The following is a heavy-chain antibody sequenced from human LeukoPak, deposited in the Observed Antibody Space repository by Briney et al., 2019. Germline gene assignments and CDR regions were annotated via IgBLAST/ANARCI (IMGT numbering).Heavy chain of an antibody. V-gene: IGHV1-69*04. J-gene: IGHJ4*02. CDR3: ATTNDGGGYQWGDFFDF. CDR2: IIPNLGTT. Sequence: SVKVSCTASGGTSNSHAISWVRQAPGQGLEWMGRIIPNLGTTNRAQNLQDRVTLTADKSTNTAYMELTSLTSDDTAVYYCATTNDGGGYQWGDFFDFWGQGTLVTVSS. CDR1: GGTSNSHA. D-gene: IGHD3-22*01.